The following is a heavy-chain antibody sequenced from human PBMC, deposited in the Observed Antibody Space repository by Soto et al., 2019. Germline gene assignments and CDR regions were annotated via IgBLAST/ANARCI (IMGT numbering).Heavy chain of an antibody. CDR3: AREKGAVSGTGAFDI. V-gene: IGHV3-21*01. CDR1: GFTFSSYS. D-gene: IGHD6-19*01. CDR2: ISSSSSYI. J-gene: IGHJ3*02. Sequence: GGSLRLSCAASGFTFSSYSMNWVRQAPGKGLEWVSSISSSSSYIYYADSVKGRFTISRDNAKNSLYLQMNSLRAEDTAVYYCAREKGAVSGTGAFDIWGQGTMVTVSS.